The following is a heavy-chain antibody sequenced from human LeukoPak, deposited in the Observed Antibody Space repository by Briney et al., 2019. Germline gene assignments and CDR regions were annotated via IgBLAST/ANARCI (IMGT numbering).Heavy chain of an antibody. J-gene: IGHJ4*02. CDR3: ATSRRGFGGLWGY. Sequence: GGSLRLSCAASGFTFSSYEMNWVRQAPGKGLEWVSYINSGGSTVYYADSVKGRFTISRDNAKKSLYLQMNSLRAEDTAVYYCATSRRGFGGLWGYWGQGTLVTVSS. CDR1: GFTFSSYE. V-gene: IGHV3-48*03. D-gene: IGHD3-10*01. CDR2: INSGGSTV.